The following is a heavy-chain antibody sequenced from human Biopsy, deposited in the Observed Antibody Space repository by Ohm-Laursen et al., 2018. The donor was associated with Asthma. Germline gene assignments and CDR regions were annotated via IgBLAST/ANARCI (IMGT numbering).Heavy chain of an antibody. CDR3: ARAVDYSHYYGIDV. J-gene: IGHJ6*02. D-gene: IGHD3-10*01. CDR1: GYTFNIAG. CDR2: ISVYNGNT. V-gene: IGHV1-18*01. Sequence: ASVNVSCKPSGYTFNIAGITWARQAPGQGLERMGWISVYNGNTKVAQKLQDRVTMITDTSTSTAYMELRSLRSDDTAVYFCARAVDYSHYYGIDVWGQGTTVTVS.